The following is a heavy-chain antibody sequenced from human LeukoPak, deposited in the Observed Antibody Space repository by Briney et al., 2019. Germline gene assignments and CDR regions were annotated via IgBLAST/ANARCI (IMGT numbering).Heavy chain of an antibody. J-gene: IGHJ4*02. V-gene: IGHV3-23*01. D-gene: IGHD5-18*01. Sequence: GGSLRLSCAASGFTFSSYAISWVRQAPGKGLEWVSAISGSGGSTYYADSVKGRFTISRDNSKNTLYLQMNSLRAEDTAVYYCAKDGAMAPDFDYWGQGTLVTVSS. CDR1: GFTFSSYA. CDR2: ISGSGGST. CDR3: AKDGAMAPDFDY.